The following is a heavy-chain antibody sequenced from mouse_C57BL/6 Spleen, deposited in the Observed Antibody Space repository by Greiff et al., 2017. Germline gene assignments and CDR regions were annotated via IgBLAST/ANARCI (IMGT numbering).Heavy chain of an antibody. V-gene: IGHV1-80*01. D-gene: IGHD2-1*01. J-gene: IGHJ2*01. Sequence: QVQLQQSGAELVKPGASVKISCKASGYAFSSYWMNWVKQRPGKGLEWIGQIYPGDGDTNYNGKFKGKATLTADKSSSTAYMQLSSLTSEDSAVYFCARDGNYWDYFDYWGQGTTLTVSS. CDR1: GYAFSSYW. CDR2: IYPGDGDT. CDR3: ARDGNYWDYFDY.